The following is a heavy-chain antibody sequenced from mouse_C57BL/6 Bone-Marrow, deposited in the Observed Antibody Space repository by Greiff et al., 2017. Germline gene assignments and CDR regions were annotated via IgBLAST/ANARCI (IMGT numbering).Heavy chain of an antibody. J-gene: IGHJ1*03. V-gene: IGHV1-63*01. CDR3: AGSFYYYGSPYWYFDV. CDR1: GYTFTNYW. Sequence: VKLQESGAELVRPGTSVKMSCKASGYTFTNYWIGWAKQRPGHGLEWIGDIYPGGGYTNYNEKFKGKATLTADKSSSTAYMQFSSLTSEDSAIYYCAGSFYYYGSPYWYFDVWGTGTTVTVSS. CDR2: IYPGGGYT. D-gene: IGHD1-1*01.